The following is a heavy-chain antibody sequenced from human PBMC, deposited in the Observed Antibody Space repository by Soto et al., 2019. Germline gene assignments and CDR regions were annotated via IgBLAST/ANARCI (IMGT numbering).Heavy chain of an antibody. Sequence: QITLKESGPTLVRPTQTLTLTCAFSGFSLSTSGVGVGWIRQPPGKALEWLAVIYWDDSKHYSPSLRSRPTITNDTSKTPVVLTMTNMDPMHTGTYYCAHKGPEDWPLDYWGQGTLVTVSS. CDR2: IYWDDSK. CDR3: AHKGPEDWPLDY. D-gene: IGHD3-9*01. V-gene: IGHV2-5*02. J-gene: IGHJ4*02. CDR1: GFSLSTSGVG.